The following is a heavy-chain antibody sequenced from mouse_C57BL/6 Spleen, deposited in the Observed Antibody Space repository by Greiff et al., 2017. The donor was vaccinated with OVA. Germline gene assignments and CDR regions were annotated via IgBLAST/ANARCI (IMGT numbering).Heavy chain of an antibody. Sequence: EVKLVESGPGLVKPSQSLSLTCSVTGYSITSGYYWNWIRQFPGNKLEWMGYISYDGSNNYNPSLKNRISITRDTSKNQFFLKLNSVTTEDTATYYCARDGYEDYAMDYWGQGTSVTVSS. V-gene: IGHV3-6*01. CDR3: ARDGYEDYAMDY. J-gene: IGHJ4*01. D-gene: IGHD2-2*01. CDR1: GYSITSGYY. CDR2: ISYDGSN.